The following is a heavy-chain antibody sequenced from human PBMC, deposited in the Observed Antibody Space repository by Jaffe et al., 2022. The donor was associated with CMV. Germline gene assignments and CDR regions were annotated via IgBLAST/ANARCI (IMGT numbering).Heavy chain of an antibody. CDR1: GFTFGDYA. V-gene: IGHV3-49*05. Sequence: EVQLVESGGGLVKPGRSLRLSCTASGFTFGDYAMSWFRQAPGKGLEWVGFIRSKAYGGTTEYAASVKGRFTISRDDSKSIAYLQMNSLKTEDTAVYYCTRTQGYYYDSSGYWSSDYWGQGTLVTVSS. D-gene: IGHD3-22*01. CDR3: TRTQGYYYDSSGYWSSDY. J-gene: IGHJ4*02. CDR2: IRSKAYGGTT.